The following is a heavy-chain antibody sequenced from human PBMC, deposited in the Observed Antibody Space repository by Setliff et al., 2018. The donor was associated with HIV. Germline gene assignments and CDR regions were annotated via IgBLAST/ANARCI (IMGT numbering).Heavy chain of an antibody. V-gene: IGHV4-38-2*01. Sequence: SETLSLTCAASGYSINSGFSRAWIRQPPGQGPQWIGEIYHSGRTYYNPSLKSRVTISVDTSKNQFSLKVTSVTAADTAVYYCARTVRREFRTNVGDHYYFYMDVWGKGTTVTVSS. J-gene: IGHJ6*03. CDR1: GYSINSGFS. CDR3: ARTVRREFRTNVGDHYYFYMDV. CDR2: IYHSGRT. D-gene: IGHD3-3*01.